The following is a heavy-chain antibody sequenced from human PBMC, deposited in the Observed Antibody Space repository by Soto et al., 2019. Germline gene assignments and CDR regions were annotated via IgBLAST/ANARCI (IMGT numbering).Heavy chain of an antibody. CDR3: ARGRNYDSSGFDY. D-gene: IGHD3-22*01. J-gene: IGHJ4*02. CDR1: GGSFSGYY. CDR2: INHSGST. V-gene: IGHV4-34*01. Sequence: LSLTCAVYGGSFSGYYWSWIRQPPGKGLEWIGEINHSGSTNYNPSLKSRVTISVDTSKNQFSLKLSSVTAADTAVYYCARGRNYDSSGFDYWGQGTLVTVSS.